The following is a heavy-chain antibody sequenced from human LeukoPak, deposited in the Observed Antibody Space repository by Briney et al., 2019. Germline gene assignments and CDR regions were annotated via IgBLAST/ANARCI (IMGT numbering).Heavy chain of an antibody. J-gene: IGHJ4*02. D-gene: IGHD1-7*01. CDR2: IYYSGST. CDR3: ARVSASWNCVVY. Sequence: PSETLSLTCTVSGGSISSGGYYWSWIRQHPGKGLEWIGYIYYSGSTYYNPSLKSRVTISVDTSKNQFSLKLSSVTAADTAVYYCARVSASWNCVVYWGQGTLVTVSS. V-gene: IGHV4-31*03. CDR1: GGSISSGGYY.